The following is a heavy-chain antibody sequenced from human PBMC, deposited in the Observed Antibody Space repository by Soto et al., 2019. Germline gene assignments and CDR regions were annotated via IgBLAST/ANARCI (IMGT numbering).Heavy chain of an antibody. Sequence: GGSLRLSCAASGFTFSSYAMSWVRQAPGKGLEWVSAISGSGGSTYYADSVKGRFTISRDNSKNTLYLQMNSLRAEDTAVYYCAKADLTISRGDYYYYMDVWGKGTTVTVSS. CDR2: ISGSGGST. V-gene: IGHV3-23*01. CDR3: AKADLTISRGDYYYYMDV. D-gene: IGHD3-9*01. CDR1: GFTFSSYA. J-gene: IGHJ6*03.